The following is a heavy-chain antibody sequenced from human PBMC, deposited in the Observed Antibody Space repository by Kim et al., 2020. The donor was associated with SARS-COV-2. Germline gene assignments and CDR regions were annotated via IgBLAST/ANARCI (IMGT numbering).Heavy chain of an antibody. J-gene: IGHJ4*02. Sequence: SETLSLTCTVSGGSVSSGSYYWSWIRQPPGKGLEWIGYIYYSGSTNYNPSLKSRVTISVDTSKNQFSLKLSSVTAADTAVYYCARESTGSYYIYWGQGTLVTVSS. CDR3: ARESTGSYYIY. CDR2: IYYSGST. D-gene: IGHD3-10*01. V-gene: IGHV4-61*01. CDR1: GGSVSSGSYY.